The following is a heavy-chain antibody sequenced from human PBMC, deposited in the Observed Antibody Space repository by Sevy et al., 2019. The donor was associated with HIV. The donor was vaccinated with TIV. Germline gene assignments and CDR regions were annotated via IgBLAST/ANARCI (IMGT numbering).Heavy chain of an antibody. J-gene: IGHJ3*02. V-gene: IGHV3-53*01. CDR2: IYSGGST. Sequence: GGSLRLSCAASGFTVSSNYMSWVRQAPGKGLEWVSVIYSGGSTYDADSVKGRFTISRDNSKNTLYLQMNSLRAEDTAVYYCARDSPNYYDSSGYHGAFDIWGQGTMVTVSS. CDR3: ARDSPNYYDSSGYHGAFDI. D-gene: IGHD3-22*01. CDR1: GFTVSSNY.